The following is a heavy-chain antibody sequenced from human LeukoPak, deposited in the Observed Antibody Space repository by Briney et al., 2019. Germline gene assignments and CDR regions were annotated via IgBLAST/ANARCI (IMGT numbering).Heavy chain of an antibody. CDR1: GFTFSSHD. CDR3: ARDGTDI. CDR2: ITTATSSYI. V-gene: IGHV3-21*01. J-gene: IGHJ3*02. Sequence: GGSLRLSCAASGFTFSSHDMSWVRQAPGKGLEWVSSITTATSSYIYYADSVKGRFTISRDDAKNSLYLQMDSLRAEDTAVYYCARDGTDIWGQGTMVTVSS.